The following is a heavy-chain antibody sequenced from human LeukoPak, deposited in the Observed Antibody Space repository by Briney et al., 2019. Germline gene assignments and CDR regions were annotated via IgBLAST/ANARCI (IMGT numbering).Heavy chain of an antibody. J-gene: IGHJ6*03. CDR3: ARGYYGSGSYSPPSYYYYYMDV. Sequence: GGSLRLSCAASGFTVSSNYMSWVRQAPGKGLEWVSVIYSGGSTYYADSVKGRFTISRDNSKNTLYLQMNSLRAKDTAVYYCARGYYGSGSYSPPSYYYYYMDVWGKGTTVTVSS. V-gene: IGHV3-53*01. CDR2: IYSGGST. D-gene: IGHD3-10*01. CDR1: GFTVSSNY.